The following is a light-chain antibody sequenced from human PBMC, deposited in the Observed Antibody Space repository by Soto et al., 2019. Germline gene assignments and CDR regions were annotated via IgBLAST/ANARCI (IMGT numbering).Light chain of an antibody. V-gene: IGKV3-15*01. J-gene: IGKJ2*01. CDR3: QQFNSWPHT. Sequence: EIVLTQSPATLSLSPGERATLSCRASQSVNQKLGWYQQKPGQAPRLLIYVASYRATGIPARFSGSGSGTEYTLTISNLQAEDFAVYYCQQFNSWPHTFGQGTRLEIK. CDR1: QSVNQK. CDR2: VAS.